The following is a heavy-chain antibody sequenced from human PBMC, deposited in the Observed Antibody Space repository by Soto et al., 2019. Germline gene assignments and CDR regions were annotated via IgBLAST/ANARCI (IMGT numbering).Heavy chain of an antibody. V-gene: IGHV4-31*03. Sequence: SETLSLTCTVSGGSISSGGYYWSWIRQHPGKGLEWIGYIYYSGSTYYNPSLKSRVTISVDTSKNQFSLKLSSVTAADTAVYYCASFTAMVYNYGMDVWDQGTTVTVSS. CDR1: GGSISSGGYY. CDR2: IYYSGST. CDR3: ASFTAMVYNYGMDV. J-gene: IGHJ6*02. D-gene: IGHD5-18*01.